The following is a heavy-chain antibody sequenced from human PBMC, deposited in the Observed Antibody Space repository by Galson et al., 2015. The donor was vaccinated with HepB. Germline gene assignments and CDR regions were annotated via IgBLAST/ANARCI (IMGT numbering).Heavy chain of an antibody. CDR3: ARGSQDIVVVPAASDDAFDI. J-gene: IGHJ3*02. V-gene: IGHV3-30-3*01. CDR1: GFTFSSYA. D-gene: IGHD2-2*01. Sequence: SLRLSCAASGFTFSSYAMHWVRQAPGMGLEWVAVISYDGSNKYYADSVKGRFTISRDNSKNTLYLQMNSLRAEDTAVYYCARGSQDIVVVPAASDDAFDIWGQGTMVTVSS. CDR2: ISYDGSNK.